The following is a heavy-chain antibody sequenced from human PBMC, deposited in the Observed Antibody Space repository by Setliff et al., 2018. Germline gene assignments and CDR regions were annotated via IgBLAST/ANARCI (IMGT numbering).Heavy chain of an antibody. CDR3: ARDLGHGGDSDY. J-gene: IGHJ4*02. CDR1: GYSISSGHY. D-gene: IGHD2-21*02. V-gene: IGHV4-38-2*02. CDR2: IIHSGST. Sequence: PSETLSLTCTVSGYSISSGHYWGWIRQPPGKGLEWIGEIIHSGSTNYNPSLKSRVTISRDTSKNQVSLKLNSVTATDTAVYYCARDLGHGGDSDYWGQGILVTVS.